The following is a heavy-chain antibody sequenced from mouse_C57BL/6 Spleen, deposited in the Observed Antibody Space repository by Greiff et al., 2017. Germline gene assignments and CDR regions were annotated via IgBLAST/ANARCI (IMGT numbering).Heavy chain of an antibody. CDR3: ARYPTAQATLFDY. V-gene: IGHV1-55*01. CDR2: IYPGSGST. J-gene: IGHJ2*01. CDR1: GYTFTSYW. D-gene: IGHD3-2*02. Sequence: QVQLQQPGAELVKPGASVKMSCKASGYTFTSYWITWVKQRPGQGLEWIGDIYPGSGSTNYNEKFKSKATLTVDTSSSTAYMQLSSLTSEDSAVYYCARYPTAQATLFDYWGQGATLTVSS.